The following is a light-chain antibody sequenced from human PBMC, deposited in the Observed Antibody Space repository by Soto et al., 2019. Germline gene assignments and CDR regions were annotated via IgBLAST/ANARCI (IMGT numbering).Light chain of an antibody. V-gene: IGLV2-14*01. J-gene: IGLJ3*02. CDR3: SSYTSSSTQV. CDR1: SSDVGSYKY. Sequence: QSVLTQPASVSGSPGQSSTISCTGTSSDVGSYKYVSWYQQHPGKAPKLMIYEVSNRPSGVSNRFSGSKSGNTASLTITGLQAEDEADYYFSSYTSSSTQVFGGGTKLTVL. CDR2: EVS.